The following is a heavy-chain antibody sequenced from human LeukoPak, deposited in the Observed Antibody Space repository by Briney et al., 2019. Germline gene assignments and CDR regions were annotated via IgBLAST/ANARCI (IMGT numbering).Heavy chain of an antibody. J-gene: IGHJ4*02. CDR1: RFTFSSYA. Sequence: GGSLRLSCAVSRFTFSSYAMSWVRQAPGKGLEWASSISSSSSYIYYADSVKGRFTISRDNAKNSLYLQMNSLRAEDTAVYYCARAGSYLYYFDYWGQGTLVTVSS. CDR2: ISSSSSYI. CDR3: ARAGSYLYYFDY. V-gene: IGHV3-21*01. D-gene: IGHD1-14*01.